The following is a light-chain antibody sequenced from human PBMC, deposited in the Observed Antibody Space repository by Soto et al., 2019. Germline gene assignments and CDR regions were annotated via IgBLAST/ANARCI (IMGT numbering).Light chain of an antibody. J-gene: IGKJ4*01. CDR3: QQYDNLPLT. V-gene: IGKV1-33*01. Sequence: DIQMTQSPSSLSASVGDRVTITCQASQDISNNLNWYQQKPGKAPRLLIYDAANLQTGVPPRFSAYGSGTDFTLTIITLQPEDIATYYCQQYDNLPLTFGGGTKVEI. CDR1: QDISNN. CDR2: DAA.